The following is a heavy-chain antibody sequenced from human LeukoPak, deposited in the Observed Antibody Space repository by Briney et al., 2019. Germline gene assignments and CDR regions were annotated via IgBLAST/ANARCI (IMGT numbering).Heavy chain of an antibody. CDR3: ARDPGGYPDY. J-gene: IGHJ4*02. V-gene: IGHV3-30-3*01. D-gene: IGHD3-22*01. CDR1: GFTFSSYA. Sequence: HAGGSLRLSCAASGFTFSSYAMHWVRQAPGKGLEWVAVISYDGSNKYYADSVKGRFTISRDNSKNTLYLQMNSLRAEDTAVYYCARDPGGYPDYWGQGTLVTVSS. CDR2: ISYDGSNK.